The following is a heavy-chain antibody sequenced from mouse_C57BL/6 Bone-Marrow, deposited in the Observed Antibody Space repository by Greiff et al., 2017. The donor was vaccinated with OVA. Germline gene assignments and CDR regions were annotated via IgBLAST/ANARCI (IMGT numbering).Heavy chain of an antibody. D-gene: IGHD2-3*01. CDR2: IWSGGST. J-gene: IGHJ4*01. CDR3: ARVYDGYYRYAMDD. V-gene: IGHV2-2*01. Sequence: VQLQQSGPGLVQPSQSLSITCTVSGFSLTSYGVHWVRQSPGKGLEWLGVIWSGGSTDYNAAFISRLSISKDNSKSQVFFKMNSLQADDTAIYYCARVYDGYYRYAMDDWGQGTSVTVSS. CDR1: GFSLTSYG.